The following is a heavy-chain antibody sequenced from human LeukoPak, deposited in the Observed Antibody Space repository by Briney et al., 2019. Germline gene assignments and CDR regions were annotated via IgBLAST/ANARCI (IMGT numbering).Heavy chain of an antibody. V-gene: IGHV1-18*01. J-gene: IGHJ4*02. CDR3: ARLGIQLWLHYFDY. CDR1: GYTFTSYG. D-gene: IGHD5-18*01. Sequence: ASVKVSCKASGYTFTSYGISWVRQAPGQGLEWMGWISAYNGNTNYAQKLQGRATMTTDTSTSTAYMELRSLRSDDTAVYYCARLGIQLWLHYFDYWGQGTLVTVSS. CDR2: ISAYNGNT.